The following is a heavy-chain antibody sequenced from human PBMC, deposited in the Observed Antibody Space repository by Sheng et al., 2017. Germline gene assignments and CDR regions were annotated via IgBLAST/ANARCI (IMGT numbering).Heavy chain of an antibody. CDR2: INPNSVAT. CDR1: GYTFTDYY. J-gene: IGHJ5*01. D-gene: IGHD1-26*01. V-gene: IGHV1-2*02. CDR3: AREVGAGANWVDS. Sequence: QVQLVQSGAEVKKPGASVRVSCKTSGYTFTDYYIHWVRQAPGQGLEWMGWINPNSVATTYAQKFQGRVTMTRDTSINTAYMELSSLTSDDTAVYYCAREVGAGANWVDSWGQGTLVTV.